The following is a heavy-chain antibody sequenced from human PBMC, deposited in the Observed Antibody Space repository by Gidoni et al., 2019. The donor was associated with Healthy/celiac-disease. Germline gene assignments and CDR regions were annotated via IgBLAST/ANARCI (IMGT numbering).Heavy chain of an antibody. CDR1: GFTFGRYA. J-gene: IGHJ4*02. Sequence: DVQLLESGGGLVQPGGSLRLSCAASGFTFGRYAMSWVRQAPGKGLAWVLAISGSVGSTDDADSVKGRFTTSRDNSKNTLYLQMNSLRAEDTAVYYCAKEPGRGVRGVFDYWGQGTLVTVSS. V-gene: IGHV3-23*01. D-gene: IGHD3-10*01. CDR3: AKEPGRGVRGVFDY. CDR2: ISGSVGST.